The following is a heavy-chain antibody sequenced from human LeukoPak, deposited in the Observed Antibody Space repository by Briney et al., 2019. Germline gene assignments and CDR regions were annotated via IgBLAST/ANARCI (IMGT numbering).Heavy chain of an antibody. V-gene: IGHV3-30*18. D-gene: IGHD3-16*02. CDR3: AKEIITFGGVIVMYDY. CDR1: GFTFSSNS. CDR2: ISYDGSNK. J-gene: IGHJ4*02. Sequence: GGSLRLSCAASGFTFSSNSMNWVRQAPGKGLEWVAVISYDGSNKYYADSVKGRFTISRDNSKNTLYLQMNSLRAEDTAVYYCAKEIITFGGVIVMYDYWGQGTLVTVSS.